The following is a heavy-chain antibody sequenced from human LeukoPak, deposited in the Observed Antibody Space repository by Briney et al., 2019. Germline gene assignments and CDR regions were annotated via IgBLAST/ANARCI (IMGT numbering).Heavy chain of an antibody. CDR2: INHSGST. D-gene: IGHD3-10*01. Sequence: SETLSLTCAVYGGSFSGYYWSWIRQPPGKGLEWIGEINHSGSTYYNPSLKSRVTISVDTSKNQFSLKLSSVTAADTAVYYCARPSGSGSYHWGQGTLVTVSS. CDR1: GGSFSGYY. CDR3: ARPSGSGSYH. V-gene: IGHV4-34*01. J-gene: IGHJ4*02.